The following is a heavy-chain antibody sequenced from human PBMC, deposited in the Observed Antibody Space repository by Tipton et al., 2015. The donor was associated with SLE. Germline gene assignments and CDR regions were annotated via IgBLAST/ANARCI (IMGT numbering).Heavy chain of an antibody. V-gene: IGHV1-18*01. D-gene: IGHD2-8*01. J-gene: IGHJ6*02. CDR3: ARGPALIVLMVYANYGMDV. CDR1: GYTFTSYG. Sequence: QSGAEVKKPGASVKASCKASGYTFTSYGISWVRQAPGQGLEWMGWISAHNGNTNYAQKLQGRVTMTTDTSTSTAYMELRSLRSDDTAVYYCARGPALIVLMVYANYGMDVWGQGTTVTVSS. CDR2: ISAHNGNT.